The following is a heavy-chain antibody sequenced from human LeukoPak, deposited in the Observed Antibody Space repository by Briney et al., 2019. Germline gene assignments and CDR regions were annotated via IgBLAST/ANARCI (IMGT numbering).Heavy chain of an antibody. V-gene: IGHV3-33*01. J-gene: IGHJ4*02. CDR2: IWCDGGNK. CDR3: AREGGYYGSGSYPPYYFDY. D-gene: IGHD3-10*01. Sequence: GGSLRLSCAASGFTFSSYGMRWVRQAPGKGLEWVAVIWCDGGNKYYADSVKGRFTISRDNSKNTLYLQMNSLRAEDTAVYYCAREGGYYGSGSYPPYYFDYWGQGTLVTVSS. CDR1: GFTFSSYG.